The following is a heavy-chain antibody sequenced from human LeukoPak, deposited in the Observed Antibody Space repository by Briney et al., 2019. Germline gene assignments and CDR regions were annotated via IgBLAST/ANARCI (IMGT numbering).Heavy chain of an antibody. J-gene: IGHJ4*02. Sequence: GGSLRLSCAASGFTFSSYSMNWVRQAPGKGLEWVSSISSSSSYIYYADSVKGRFAISRDNAKNSLYLQMNSLRAEDTAVYYCARGSEWELLSCDYWGQGTLVTVSS. CDR2: ISSSSSYI. D-gene: IGHD1-26*01. CDR1: GFTFSSYS. V-gene: IGHV3-21*06. CDR3: ARGSEWELLSCDY.